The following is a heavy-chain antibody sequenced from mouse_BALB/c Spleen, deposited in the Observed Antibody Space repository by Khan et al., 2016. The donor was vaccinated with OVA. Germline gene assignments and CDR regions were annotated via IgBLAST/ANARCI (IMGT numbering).Heavy chain of an antibody. CDR1: GYSITSDYA. V-gene: IGHV3-2*02. Sequence: EVKLEESGPGLVKPSQSLSLTCTVTGYSITSDYAWNWIRQFPGNKLEWMGYISYSGSTNYNPALKSRIFITRDTSKNQFFLKLNSVTTEDTATYYCARDGSRYNYAMDYWGQGTSVTVSS. CDR3: ARDGSRYNYAMDY. J-gene: IGHJ4*01. CDR2: ISYSGST. D-gene: IGHD2-3*01.